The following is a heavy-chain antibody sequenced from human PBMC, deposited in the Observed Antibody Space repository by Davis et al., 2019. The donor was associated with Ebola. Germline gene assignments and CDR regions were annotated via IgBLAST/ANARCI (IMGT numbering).Heavy chain of an antibody. CDR3: AKESMHYYDRSGYYNLNWFHP. Sequence: GGSLRLSCSASGFTFSSYAMHWVRQAPGKGLESVSRISTNGENTYYAESVKGRFTISRDNSKNTLYLQMNSLRAEDTAVYYCAKESMHYYDRSGYYNLNWFHPWGQGTLVTVSS. D-gene: IGHD3-22*01. CDR1: GFTFSSYA. V-gene: IGHV3-64*04. J-gene: IGHJ5*02. CDR2: ISTNGENT.